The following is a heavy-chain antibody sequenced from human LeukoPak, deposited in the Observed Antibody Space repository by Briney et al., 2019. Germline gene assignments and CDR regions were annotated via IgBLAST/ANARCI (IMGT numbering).Heavy chain of an antibody. CDR2: IYTSGST. CDR3: ARTKTGKYQLPDYFDY. CDR1: GGSISSGSYY. Sequence: SQTLSLTWTVAGGSISSGSYYWSRIRQPAGKGLEWIGRIYTSGSTNYNPSLKSRVTISVDTSKNQFSLKLSSVTAADTAVYYCARTKTGKYQLPDYFDYWGQGTLVTVSS. D-gene: IGHD2-2*01. J-gene: IGHJ4*02. V-gene: IGHV4-61*02.